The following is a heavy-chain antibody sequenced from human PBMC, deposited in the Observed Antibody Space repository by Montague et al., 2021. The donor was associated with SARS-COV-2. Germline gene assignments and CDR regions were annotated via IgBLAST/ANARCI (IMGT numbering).Heavy chain of an antibody. J-gene: IGHJ3*02. V-gene: IGHV4-34*01. CDR1: GVSVTDYY. Sequence: SETLSLTCTVYGVSVTDYYWGWIRQSPGKGLEWIGGTNHSGSTYYNPSLKSRVTISVDTSKNQFSLKLSSVTAADTAVYYCARFPISYYYNSKTAPATPDAFDIWGQGTMVTVSS. CDR3: ARFPISYYYNSKTAPATPDAFDI. D-gene: IGHD3-22*01. CDR2: TNHSGST.